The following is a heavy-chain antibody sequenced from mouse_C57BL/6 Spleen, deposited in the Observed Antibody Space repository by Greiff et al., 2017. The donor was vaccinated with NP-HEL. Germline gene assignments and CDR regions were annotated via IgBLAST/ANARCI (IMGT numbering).Heavy chain of an antibody. CDR3: ARAPTVVAKDFDY. CDR2: INPSTGGT. Sequence: VQLQQSGPELVKPGASVKISCKASGYSFTGYYMNWVKQSPEKSLEWIGEINPSTGGTTYNQKFKAKATLTVDKSSSTAYMQLKSLTSEDSAVYYCARAPTVVAKDFDYWGQGTTLTVSS. J-gene: IGHJ2*01. V-gene: IGHV1-42*01. D-gene: IGHD1-1*01. CDR1: GYSFTGYY.